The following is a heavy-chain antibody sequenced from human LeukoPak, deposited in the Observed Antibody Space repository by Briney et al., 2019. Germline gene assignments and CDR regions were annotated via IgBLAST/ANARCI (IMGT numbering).Heavy chain of an antibody. J-gene: IGHJ4*02. CDR3: TSGEGYFYDSSGPDY. CDR2: IRSKAYGGTT. Sequence: GGSLRLSCTASGFTFGVYAMSWVRQAPGKGLEWVGFIRSKAYGGTTEYAASVKGRFTISRDDSIRNAYLQMNSLKTEDTAVYYCTSGEGYFYDSSGPDYWGQGTLVTVSS. V-gene: IGHV3-49*04. CDR1: GFTFGVYA. D-gene: IGHD3-22*01.